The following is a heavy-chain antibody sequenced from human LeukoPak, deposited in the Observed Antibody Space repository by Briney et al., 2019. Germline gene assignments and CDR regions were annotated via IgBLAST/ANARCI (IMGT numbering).Heavy chain of an antibody. D-gene: IGHD6-13*01. CDR1: GFTFTSYS. Sequence: GGSLRLSCAASGFTFTSYSMSWVRQAPGKGLEWVSGTSDRGDYTYYADSVKGRFTISRDSSKNTLFLQMNSLRAEDTAVYYCAKSSSFNYWGQGTLVTVSS. CDR2: TSDRGDYT. V-gene: IGHV3-23*01. CDR3: AKSSSFNY. J-gene: IGHJ4*02.